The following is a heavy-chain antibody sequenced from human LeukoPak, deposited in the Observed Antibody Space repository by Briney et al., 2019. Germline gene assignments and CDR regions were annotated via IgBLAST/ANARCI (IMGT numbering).Heavy chain of an antibody. CDR2: IYYSGST. V-gene: IGHV4-39*01. CDR1: GGSISSSSYY. Sequence: SETLSLTCTVSGGSISSSSYYWGWIRQPPGKGLEWIGSIYYSGSTYYNPSLKSRVTISVDTSKNQFSLKLSSVTAADTAVYYCARHGRADRYSGSYYLSFLPYDYWGQGTLVTVSS. J-gene: IGHJ4*02. CDR3: ARHGRADRYSGSYYLSFLPYDY. D-gene: IGHD1-26*01.